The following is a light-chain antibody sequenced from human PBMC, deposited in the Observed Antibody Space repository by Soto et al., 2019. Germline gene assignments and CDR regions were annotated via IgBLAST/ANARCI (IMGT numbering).Light chain of an antibody. CDR1: QSVSSN. J-gene: IGKJ1*01. CDR2: GAS. CDR3: QQYNNWPRT. Sequence: EIVMTQSPATLSVSPGERATLSCRASQSVSSNLAWYQQKPGQAPRLLIYGASTRATGIPARFSGSGSGTEFTLTISCLQSEDFAFYYCQQYNNWPRTFGKVNKVEIK. V-gene: IGKV3-15*01.